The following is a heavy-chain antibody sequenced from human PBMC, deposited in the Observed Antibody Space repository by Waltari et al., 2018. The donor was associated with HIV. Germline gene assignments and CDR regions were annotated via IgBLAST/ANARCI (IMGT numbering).Heavy chain of an antibody. CDR2: IYHSGST. J-gene: IGHJ4*02. V-gene: IGHV4-38-2*01. D-gene: IGHD4-17*01. CDR3: ARATVTEIDY. CDR1: GYSISSGYY. Sequence: QVQLQESGPGLVKPSETLSLTCAVSGYSISSGYYWGWIRQPPGKGLEWIGSIYHSGSTYYNPSLKSRVTISVDTSKNQFSLKLSSVTAADTAVYYCARATVTEIDYWGQGTLVTVSS.